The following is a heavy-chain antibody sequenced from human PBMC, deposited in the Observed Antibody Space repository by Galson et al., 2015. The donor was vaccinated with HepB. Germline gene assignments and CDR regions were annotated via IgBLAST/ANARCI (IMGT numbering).Heavy chain of an antibody. D-gene: IGHD3-3*01. CDR3: ARDQGAGFSGFWGDSDYSPMDV. CDR1: GGSISSGIYS. V-gene: IGHV4-31*03. Sequence: TLSLTCTVSGGSISSGIYSWNWIRQHPGKGLEWIGNIFYSGSTYYNPSLKSRINISVDTSKNQFSLKLSSVTAADTAVYYCARDQGAGFSGFWGDSDYSPMDVWGQGTTVTVSS. J-gene: IGHJ6*02. CDR2: IFYSGST.